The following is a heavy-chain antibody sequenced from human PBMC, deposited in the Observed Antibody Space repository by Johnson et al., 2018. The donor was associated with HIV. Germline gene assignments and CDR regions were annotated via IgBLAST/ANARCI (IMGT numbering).Heavy chain of an antibody. CDR2: ISYDGSNK. CDR1: GFTFSNYG. CDR3: GMSGVEDAAFDI. Sequence: QVQLVESGGGVVQPGKSLRLSCAASGFTFSNYGMHWVRQAPGKGLEWVAVISYDGSNKYYADSVKGRFTISRDNSKNTLYLQMNSLRAEDTAVFYCGMSGVEDAAFDIWGQGTMVTVSS. D-gene: IGHD7-27*01. V-gene: IGHV3-30*03. J-gene: IGHJ3*02.